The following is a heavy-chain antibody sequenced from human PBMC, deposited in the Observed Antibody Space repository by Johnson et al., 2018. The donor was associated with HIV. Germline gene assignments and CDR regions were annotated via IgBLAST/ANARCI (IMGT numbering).Heavy chain of an antibody. V-gene: IGHV3-30*04. D-gene: IGHD2-15*01. J-gene: IGHJ3*02. CDR1: GFTFSSYA. Sequence: QVQLVESGGGVVQPGRSLRLSCAASGFTFSSYAMHWVRQAPGQGLEWVAVIRDDGSTKYYADSVKGRFTIPRDNSKNTLYLQMNSLSAEATAVYYCASYCSGGSCYRRSPSDAFDIWGQGTMVTVSS. CDR2: IRDDGSTK. CDR3: ASYCSGGSCYRRSPSDAFDI.